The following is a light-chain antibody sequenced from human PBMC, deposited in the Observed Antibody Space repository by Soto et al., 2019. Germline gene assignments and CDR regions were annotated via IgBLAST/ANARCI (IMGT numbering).Light chain of an antibody. J-gene: IGKJ5*01. Sequence: DLQMTQSPSSLSASVGDRVTITCRTSQSISNYLNWYQHKPGKAPKLLIYSASTLHSGVPSRFSGSGSGTDFTLTVSSLQPEDFATYYCQQTYDRPITFGQGTRLEIK. V-gene: IGKV1-39*01. CDR3: QQTYDRPIT. CDR2: SAS. CDR1: QSISNY.